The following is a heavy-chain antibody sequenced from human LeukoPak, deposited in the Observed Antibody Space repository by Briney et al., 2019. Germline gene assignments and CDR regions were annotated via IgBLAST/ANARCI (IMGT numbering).Heavy chain of an antibody. Sequence: SETLSLTCTVSGGSLCSYYWHWIRQSAAKGLEYIGRSYWGGTGNQNPSHASRLTLSVDTSKNQVSLKLSSVTAADTAVYYCARDSPDGYTLEHDYYYMDVWGKGTTVTVSS. CDR2: SYWGGTG. D-gene: IGHD5-18*01. CDR1: GGSLCSYY. J-gene: IGHJ6*03. V-gene: IGHV4-4*07. CDR3: ARDSPDGYTLEHDYYYMDV.